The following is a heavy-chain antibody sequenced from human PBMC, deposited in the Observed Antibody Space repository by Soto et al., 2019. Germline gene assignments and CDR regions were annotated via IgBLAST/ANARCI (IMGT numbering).Heavy chain of an antibody. Sequence: GRSLRLSCAASGFTFSSYWMHWVRQAPGKGLVWVSRINSDGSSTSYADSVKGRFTISRDNAKNTLYLQMNSLRAEDTAVYYCARAIHHYYGSGSPYFDYWGQGTLVTVSS. V-gene: IGHV3-74*01. CDR3: ARAIHHYYGSGSPYFDY. CDR2: INSDGSST. CDR1: GFTFSSYW. D-gene: IGHD3-10*01. J-gene: IGHJ4*02.